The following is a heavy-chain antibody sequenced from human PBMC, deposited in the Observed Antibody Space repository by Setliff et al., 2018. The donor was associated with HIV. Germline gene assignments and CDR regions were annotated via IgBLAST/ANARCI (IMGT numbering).Heavy chain of an antibody. V-gene: IGHV1-69*10. J-gene: IGHJ4*02. CDR1: GDIFTRST. CDR2: IIPVLGIT. D-gene: IGHD3-16*01. CDR3: AKEVGGSYALGSKVLDS. Sequence: SVKVSCKASGDIFTRSTYTWVRRAPGQGLDWMGGIIPVLGITNYAQNFQGRLILSADESTSTLYMELTSLTSEDTAVYFCAKEVGGSYALGSKVLDSWGQGTLVTVS.